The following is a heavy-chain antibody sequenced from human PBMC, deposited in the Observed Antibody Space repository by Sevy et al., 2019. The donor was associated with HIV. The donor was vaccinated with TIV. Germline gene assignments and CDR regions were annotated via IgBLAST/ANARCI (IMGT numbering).Heavy chain of an antibody. J-gene: IGHJ4*02. D-gene: IGHD3-22*01. CDR2: ISSASSYR. Sequence: GGSLRLSCAASGFTFRDYSMNWVRQAPGQGLEWVASISSASSYRKYGDSVKGRFTISRDNAKNWLYLELNSLRVEDTAVYYCTRVDYYDTSASQYWGQGILVTVSS. CDR1: GFTFRDYS. CDR3: TRVDYYDTSASQY. V-gene: IGHV3-21*06.